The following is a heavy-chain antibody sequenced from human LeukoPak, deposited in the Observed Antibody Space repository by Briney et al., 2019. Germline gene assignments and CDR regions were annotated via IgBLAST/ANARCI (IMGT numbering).Heavy chain of an antibody. CDR1: GYTFTSYG. J-gene: IGHJ5*02. Sequence: ASVKVSCKASGYTFTSYGITWVRQAPGQGLEWMGWISAYNGNTDYAQKFQDRVTMTTDTSTSTAYMELRSLRSDDTAVYYCAREGEGNWFDPWGQGTLVTVSS. D-gene: IGHD3-16*01. CDR3: AREGEGNWFDP. V-gene: IGHV1-18*01. CDR2: ISAYNGNT.